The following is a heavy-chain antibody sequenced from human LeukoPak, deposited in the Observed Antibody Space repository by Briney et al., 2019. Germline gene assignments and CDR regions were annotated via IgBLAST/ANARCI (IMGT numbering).Heavy chain of an antibody. V-gene: IGHV3-30-3*01. Sequence: PGGSLRLSCAASGFTFSSYAMHWVRQAPGKGLEWVAVISYDGSNKYYADSVKGRFTISRDNSKNTLYLQMDSLRAEDTAVYYCAKDMSGYSGYDDYWGQGTLVTVSS. CDR2: ISYDGSNK. J-gene: IGHJ4*02. CDR1: GFTFSSYA. CDR3: AKDMSGYSGYDDY. D-gene: IGHD5-12*01.